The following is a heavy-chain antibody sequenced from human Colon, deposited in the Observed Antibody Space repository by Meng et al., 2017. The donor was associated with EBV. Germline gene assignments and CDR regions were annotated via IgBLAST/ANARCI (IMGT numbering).Heavy chain of an antibody. D-gene: IGHD2-2*01. J-gene: IGHJ4*02. CDR3: ARVRVIPAAVGFDY. Sequence: QVQLKEAGPGLVEPSGTLSLTCAVSGGSISTSDWWSWVRQPPGKGLEWIGEIYRGGGTNYNPSFKSRVTISVDTSNNHFSLKLSYVTAADTAVYYCARVRVIPAAVGFDYWGQGTLVTVSS. V-gene: IGHV4-4*02. CDR2: IYRGGGT. CDR1: GGSISTSDW.